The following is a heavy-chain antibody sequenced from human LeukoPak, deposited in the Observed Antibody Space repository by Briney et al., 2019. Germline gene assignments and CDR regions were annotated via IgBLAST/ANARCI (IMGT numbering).Heavy chain of an antibody. D-gene: IGHD2-2*02. J-gene: IGHJ5*02. CDR3: ARALGYCSSTNCYTIYNWFDP. CDR2: FYYSGST. V-gene: IGHV4-59*08. CDR1: GGSISSYH. Sequence: SETLSLTCTVSGGSISSYHWSWIRQPPGKGLEWIGFFYYSGSTNYNPSRKSRVTISVDTSKNQFSLKLSSVTAADTAVYYCARALGYCSSTNCYTIYNWFDPWGQGTLVSVSS.